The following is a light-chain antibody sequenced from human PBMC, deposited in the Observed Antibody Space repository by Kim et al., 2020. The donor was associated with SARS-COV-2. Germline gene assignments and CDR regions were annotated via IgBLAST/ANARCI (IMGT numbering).Light chain of an antibody. CDR3: QQYNSFTWT. Sequence: DIQMTQSPSTLSASVGDRVTITCRASQSISSWLAWYQQKPGKAPKLLIYKASSLESGVPSRFSGSGSGTEFTLTISSLQPDDFATYYCQQYNSFTWTFVQGTPV. V-gene: IGKV1-5*03. CDR2: KAS. CDR1: QSISSW. J-gene: IGKJ1*01.